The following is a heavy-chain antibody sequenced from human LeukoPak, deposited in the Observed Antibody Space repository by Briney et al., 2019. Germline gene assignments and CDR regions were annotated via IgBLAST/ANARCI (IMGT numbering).Heavy chain of an antibody. CDR3: AKDGDSSGYYYPQYFQH. J-gene: IGHJ1*01. CDR1: GFTFSSYS. CDR2: ISSSSSYI. V-gene: IGHV3-21*01. Sequence: GGSLRLSCAASGFTFSSYSMNWVRQAPGKGLEWVSSISSSSSYIYYADSVKGRFTISRDNAKNSLYLQMNSLRAEDTAVYYCAKDGDSSGYYYPQYFQHWGQGTLVTVSS. D-gene: IGHD3-22*01.